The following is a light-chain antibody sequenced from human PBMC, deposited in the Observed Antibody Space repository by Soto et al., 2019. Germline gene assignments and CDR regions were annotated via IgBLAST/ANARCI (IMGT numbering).Light chain of an antibody. V-gene: IGKV3D-20*01. Sequence: EIVLTQSPATLSLSPGERATLSCGASQSVSSSYLAWYQQKPGLEPSLLIYDASSRATGIPDRFSVSGSGTDFTLTITRLEPEDFAVYYCQQYCSSPYNLGRGTKLEIK. CDR1: QSVSSSY. CDR2: DAS. J-gene: IGKJ2*01. CDR3: QQYCSSPYN.